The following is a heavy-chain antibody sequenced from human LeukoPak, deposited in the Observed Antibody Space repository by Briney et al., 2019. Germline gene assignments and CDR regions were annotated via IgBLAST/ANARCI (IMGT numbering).Heavy chain of an antibody. CDR3: ATWAGAAAGFSGPYDY. Sequence: GGSLRLSCAASGLTFNSYWMHWVRQVAGKGLVWVARINGDASNTTYADSVKGRFTISRDNAKNTLYLQMNSLRVDDTALYYCATWAGAAAGFSGPYDYWGQGTLVTVSS. J-gene: IGHJ4*02. D-gene: IGHD6-13*01. V-gene: IGHV3-74*03. CDR2: INGDASNT. CDR1: GLTFNSYW.